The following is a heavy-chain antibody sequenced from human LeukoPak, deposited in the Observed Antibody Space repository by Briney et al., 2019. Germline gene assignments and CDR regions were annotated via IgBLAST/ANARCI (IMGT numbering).Heavy chain of an antibody. CDR3: ARGRVGRDYFDY. CDR2: IYYSGST. J-gene: IGHJ4*02. V-gene: IGHV4-30-4*08. CDR1: GGSISSGDYY. D-gene: IGHD1-26*01. Sequence: PSQALSLTCTVSGGSISSGDYYWSWIRQPPGKGLEWIGYIYYSGSTYYNPSLKSRVTRSVHTSKNQFSLKLSSVTAADTAVYYCARGRVGRDYFDYWGQGTLVTVSS.